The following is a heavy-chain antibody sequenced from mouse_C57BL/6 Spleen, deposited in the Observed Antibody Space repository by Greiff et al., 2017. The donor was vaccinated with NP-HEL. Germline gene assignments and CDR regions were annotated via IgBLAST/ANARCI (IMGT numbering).Heavy chain of an antibody. J-gene: IGHJ2*01. CDR2: IHPSDSDT. CDR1: GYTFTSYW. V-gene: IGHV1-74*01. D-gene: IGHD2-4*01. Sequence: QVQLQQPGAELVKPGASVKVSCKASGYTFTSYWMHWVKQRPGQGLEWIGRIHPSDSDTNYNQKFKGKATLTVDKSSSTAYMQLSSLTSEDSAVYYCAIRAIYYNYDDYFDYWGKGTTLTGSS. CDR3: AIRAIYYNYDDYFDY.